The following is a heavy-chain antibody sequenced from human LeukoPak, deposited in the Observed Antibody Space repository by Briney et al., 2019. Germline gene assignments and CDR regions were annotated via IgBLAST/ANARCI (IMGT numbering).Heavy chain of an antibody. CDR1: GFTFSPVW. CDR3: ATNDKYAPSS. V-gene: IGHV3-74*01. Sequence: PGGSLRLSCAASGFTFSPVWMHWVRQAPGKGLMWVSHIINDRSYTNYADSVKGRFTISRDNAKNTVYLQMNSLRAEDTAVYYCATNDKYAPSSWGQGTLVTVSS. D-gene: IGHD2-2*01. CDR2: IINDRSYT. J-gene: IGHJ5*02.